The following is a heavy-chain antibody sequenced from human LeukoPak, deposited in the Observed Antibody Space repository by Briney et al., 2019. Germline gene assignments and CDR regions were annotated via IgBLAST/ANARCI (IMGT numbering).Heavy chain of an antibody. CDR3: ARDGEVARLDY. D-gene: IGHD6-6*01. J-gene: IGHJ4*02. CDR2: IYYSGST. Sequence: PSETLSLTCTVSGGSISSGGYYWSWIRQHPGKGLEWIGYIYYSGSTYYNPSLKSRVTMSVDTSKNQFSLKLSSVTAADTAVYYCARDGEVARLDYWGQGTLVTVSS. CDR1: GGSISSGGYY. V-gene: IGHV4-31*03.